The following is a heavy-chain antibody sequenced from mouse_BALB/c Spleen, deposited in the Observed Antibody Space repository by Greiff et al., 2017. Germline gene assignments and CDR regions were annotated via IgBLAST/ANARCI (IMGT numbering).Heavy chain of an antibody. CDR3: ARWEFMITTGGFAY. CDR2: ISYDGSN. D-gene: IGHD2-4*01. J-gene: IGHJ3*01. V-gene: IGHV3-6*02. Sequence: EVKLMESGPGLVKPSQSLSLTCSVTGYSITSGYYWNWIRQFPGNKLEWMGYISYDGSNNYNPSLKNRISITRDTSKNQFFLKLNSVTTEDTATYYCARWEFMITTGGFAYWGQGTLVTVSA. CDR1: GYSITSGYY.